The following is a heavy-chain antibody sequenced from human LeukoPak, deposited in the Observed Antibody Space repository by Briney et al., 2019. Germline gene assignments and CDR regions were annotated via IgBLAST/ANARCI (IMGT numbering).Heavy chain of an antibody. J-gene: IGHJ4*02. CDR2: IYYSGST. D-gene: IGHD5-18*01. CDR1: GGSISSYY. V-gene: IGHV4-59*08. CDR3: ARHTWIQLWSSFDY. Sequence: SETLSLTCTVSGGSISSYYWSWIRQPPGKGLEWIGYIYYSGSTNYNPSLKSRATISVDTSKNQFSLKLSSVTAADTAVYYCARHTWIQLWSSFDYWGQGTLVTVSS.